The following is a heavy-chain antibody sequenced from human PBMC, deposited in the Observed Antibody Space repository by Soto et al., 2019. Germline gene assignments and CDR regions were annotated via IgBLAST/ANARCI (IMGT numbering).Heavy chain of an antibody. Sequence: PSETLSLTCTVSGGSISSHYWSWIRQPAGKGLEWIGRIYTSGSTNYNPSLKSRVTMSVDTSKNQFSLKLSSVTAADTAVYYCARDGYSSGWHAFDIWGQGTMVTVSS. CDR2: IYTSGST. CDR3: ARDGYSSGWHAFDI. J-gene: IGHJ3*02. D-gene: IGHD6-19*01. CDR1: GGSISSHY. V-gene: IGHV4-4*07.